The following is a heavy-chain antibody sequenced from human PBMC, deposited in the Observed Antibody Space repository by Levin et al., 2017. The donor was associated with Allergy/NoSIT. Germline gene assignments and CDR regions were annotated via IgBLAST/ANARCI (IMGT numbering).Heavy chain of an antibody. CDR1: GGSFSGYY. CDR3: AREVRDYIWGSYSPGG. Sequence: PSETLSLTCAVYGGSFSGYYWSWIRQPPGKGLEWIGEINHSGSTNYNPSLKSRVTISVDTSKNQFSLKLSSVTAADTAVYSCAREVRDYIWGSYSPGGWGQGTLVTVSS. CDR2: INHSGST. V-gene: IGHV4-34*01. J-gene: IGHJ4*02. D-gene: IGHD3-16*01.